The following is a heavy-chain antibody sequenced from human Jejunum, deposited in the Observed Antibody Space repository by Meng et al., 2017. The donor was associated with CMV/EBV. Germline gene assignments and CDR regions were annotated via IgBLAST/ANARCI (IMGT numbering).Heavy chain of an antibody. Sequence: YVHWVRQAPGQGLEWMGIINPDGGSTSYAQNFRGRVTMTRDTSTSTVYMELSSLRSEDTAVYYCARDLASRTYDDFWSGFNGMDVWGQGTTVTVSS. J-gene: IGHJ6*02. CDR3: ARDLASRTYDDFWSGFNGMDV. CDR1: Y. V-gene: IGHV1-46*01. D-gene: IGHD3-3*01. CDR2: INPDGGST.